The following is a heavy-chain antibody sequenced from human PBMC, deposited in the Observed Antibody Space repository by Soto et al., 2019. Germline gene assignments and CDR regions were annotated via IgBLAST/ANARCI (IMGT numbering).Heavy chain of an antibody. CDR3: ARSLEGTTVTNWFDP. CDR1: ADTFNSYS. V-gene: IGHV1-69*01. CDR2: ITPVLGTA. D-gene: IGHD4-17*01. J-gene: IGHJ5*02. Sequence: QVQLVQSGAEVKMPGSSVKVSCKASADTFNSYSLSWLRQAPGQRLEWMGDITPVLGTADYAQSLEDRVTITADALTSTVYMELSSLRSDDTAVYYCARSLEGTTVTNWFDPWGQGALVTVSS.